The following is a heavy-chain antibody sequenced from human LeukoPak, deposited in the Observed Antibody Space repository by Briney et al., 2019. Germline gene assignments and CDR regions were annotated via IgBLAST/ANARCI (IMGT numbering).Heavy chain of an antibody. CDR1: GGSISRYY. D-gene: IGHD3-16*01. V-gene: IGHV4-59*01. Sequence: SETLSLTCTVSGGSISRYYWSWIRQPPGKGLEWSGYIYYSGSTNYNPSLKSRVIISVAPSKNQCSLKLSSVTAADTAVYYCATMITFGGVLWGQGTLVTVPS. J-gene: IGHJ4*02. CDR3: ATMITFGGVL. CDR2: IYYSGST.